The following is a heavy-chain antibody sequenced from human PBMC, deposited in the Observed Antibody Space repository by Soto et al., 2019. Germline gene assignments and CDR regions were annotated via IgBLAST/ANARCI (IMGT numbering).Heavy chain of an antibody. J-gene: IGHJ4*02. V-gene: IGHV3-15*01. CDR2: IKTKTEGGTT. CDR3: TTASGSYYGEDY. Sequence: LRLSCAASGLTFSYAWMSWVRQAPGKGLEWVGRIKTKTEGGTTDFVAPVKGRFTISRDDSKNTLYLQMNSLKTEDTAVYYCTTASGSYYGEDYWGQGTLVTAPQ. CDR1: GLTFSYAW. D-gene: IGHD1-26*01.